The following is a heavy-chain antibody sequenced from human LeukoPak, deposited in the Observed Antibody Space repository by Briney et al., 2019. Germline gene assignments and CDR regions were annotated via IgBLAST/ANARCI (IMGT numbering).Heavy chain of an antibody. V-gene: IGHV3-15*01. D-gene: IGHD3-10*01. CDR3: TWLGTVHSLGDC. J-gene: IGHJ4*02. Sequence: GGSLRLSCAVSGLTFTDAWMSWVRQAPGRGLEWVGRIKSKGSGGTIDYGAPVKGRFTISRDDSKDTVYLEMNSLETEDTAVYYCTWLGTVHSLGDCWGQGALVTVSS. CDR2: IKSKGSGGTI. CDR1: GLTFTDAW.